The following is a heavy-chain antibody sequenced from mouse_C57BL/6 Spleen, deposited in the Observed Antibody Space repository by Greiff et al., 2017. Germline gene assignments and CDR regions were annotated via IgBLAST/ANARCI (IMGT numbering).Heavy chain of an antibody. J-gene: IGHJ4*01. CDR1: GYAFSSYW. CDR3: ASYGSSLYYAMDY. Sequence: QVQLKESGAELVKPGASVKISCKASGYAFSSYWMNWVKQRPGKGLEWIGQIYPGDGDTTYNGKFKGKATLTADKSSSTAYMQLSSLTSEDSAVYFCASYGSSLYYAMDYWGQGTSVTVSS. V-gene: IGHV1-80*01. CDR2: IYPGDGDT. D-gene: IGHD1-1*01.